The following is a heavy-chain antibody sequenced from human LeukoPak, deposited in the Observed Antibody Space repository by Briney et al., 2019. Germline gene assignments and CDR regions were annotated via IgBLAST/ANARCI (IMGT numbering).Heavy chain of an antibody. Sequence: ASVKVSCKASGYTFTSYDINWVRQATGQGLEWMGWMNSNSGNTGYAQKFQGRVTMTRNNSISTAYMELSSLRSEDTAVYYCASSSPNYYGSGSYGNWGQGTLVTVSS. CDR3: ASSSPNYYGSGSYGN. J-gene: IGHJ4*02. CDR1: GYTFTSYD. CDR2: MNSNSGNT. V-gene: IGHV1-8*01. D-gene: IGHD3-10*01.